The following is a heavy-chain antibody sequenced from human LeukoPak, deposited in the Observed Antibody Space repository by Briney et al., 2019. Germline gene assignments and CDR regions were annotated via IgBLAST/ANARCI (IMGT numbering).Heavy chain of an antibody. D-gene: IGHD3-22*01. CDR2: INPNSGGT. V-gene: IGHV1-2*02. CDR1: GYTFTGYY. CDR3: ARGDYYDNSGYSVTFDI. Sequence: GASVKVSSKASGYTFTGYYMHWVRQAAGQGLEWMGWINPNSGGTNYAQKFQGRVTMTRDTSISTAYMELSRLRSDDTAVYYCARGDYYDNSGYSVTFDIWGQGTMVTVSS. J-gene: IGHJ3*02.